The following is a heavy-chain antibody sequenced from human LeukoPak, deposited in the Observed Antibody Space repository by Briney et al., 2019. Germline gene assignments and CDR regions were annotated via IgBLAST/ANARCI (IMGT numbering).Heavy chain of an antibody. V-gene: IGHV4-34*01. J-gene: IGHJ4*02. Sequence: SETLSLTCAVYGGSFSGYYWSWIRQPPGKGLERIGEINHSGSTNYNPSLKSRVTISVDTSRNQFSLKLSSVTAADTAVYYCARGTMVRGVIKPLDYWGQGTLVTVSS. D-gene: IGHD3-10*01. CDR1: GGSFSGYY. CDR3: ARGTMVRGVIKPLDY. CDR2: INHSGST.